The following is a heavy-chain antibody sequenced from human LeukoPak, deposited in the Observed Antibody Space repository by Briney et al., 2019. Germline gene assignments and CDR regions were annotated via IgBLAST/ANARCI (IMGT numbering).Heavy chain of an antibody. Sequence: SETLSLTCAVYGRSFSGYYWSWIRQPPGKGLEWSGEINHSGNTNYNPSLKSRVTISVDKSNNQFSLKLSSVTAADTAVYYCVRVDYDFWSGFFDYWGQGTLVTVSS. V-gene: IGHV4-34*01. CDR2: INHSGNT. CDR3: VRVDYDFWSGFFDY. J-gene: IGHJ4*02. D-gene: IGHD3-3*01. CDR1: GRSFSGYY.